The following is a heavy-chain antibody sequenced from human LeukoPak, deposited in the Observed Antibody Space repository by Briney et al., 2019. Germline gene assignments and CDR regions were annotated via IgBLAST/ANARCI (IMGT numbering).Heavy chain of an antibody. CDR2: IIPIFGTA. Sequence: ASVKVSCKASGGTFSSYAISWVRQAPGQGLEWMGRIIPIFGTANYAQKFQGRVTITTDESTSTAYMELSSLRSEDTAVYYCASQNYDFWTGYRPVEYYYYYMHVWGKGTPVTVSS. CDR1: GGTFSSYA. D-gene: IGHD3-3*01. J-gene: IGHJ6*03. CDR3: ASQNYDFWTGYRPVEYYYYYMHV. V-gene: IGHV1-69*05.